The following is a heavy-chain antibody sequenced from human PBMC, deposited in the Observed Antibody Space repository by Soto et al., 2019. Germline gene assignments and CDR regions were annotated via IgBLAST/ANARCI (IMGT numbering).Heavy chain of an antibody. CDR2: TRNKANSYTT. J-gene: IGHJ3*02. D-gene: IGHD2-21*01. V-gene: IGHV3-72*01. CDR1: GFTSGDHY. Sequence: PGGSLSPSSQSSGFTSGDHYMDWVRQAPGKGLEWVGRTRNKANSYTTEYAASVKGRFTISRDDSKNSLYLQMNSLKTEDTAVYYCARDYEEATPEGDVSAFDIWGQGT. CDR3: ARDYEEATPEGDVSAFDI.